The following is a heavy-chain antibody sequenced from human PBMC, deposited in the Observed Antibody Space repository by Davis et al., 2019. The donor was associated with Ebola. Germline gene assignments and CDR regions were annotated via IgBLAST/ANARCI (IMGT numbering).Heavy chain of an antibody. D-gene: IGHD7-27*01. CDR3: ATELNGGSFDI. J-gene: IGHJ3*02. V-gene: IGHV3-7*03. CDR2: IKYDGSKK. CDR1: GFTFSSYW. Sequence: PGGSLRLSCSVSGFTFSSYWMSWVRQGPGKGLEWVANIKYDGSKKNYLDSVKDRFTISRDNAKNLLYLQMNSLGAEDTAVYYCATELNGGSFDIWGRGTMVTVSS.